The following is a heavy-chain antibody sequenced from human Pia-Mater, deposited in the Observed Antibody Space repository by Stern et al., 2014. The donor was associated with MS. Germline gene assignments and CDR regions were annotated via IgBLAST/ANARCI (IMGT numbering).Heavy chain of an antibody. D-gene: IGHD3-22*01. V-gene: IGHV4-30-2*01. Sequence: QVQLQESGSGLVKPSQTLSLTCAVSGGSISSGGYSWSWIRQPPGKGLEXIGYIYHSGNTDYNPALKSRVTISIDRSENQFSLKLTSVTAADTAVYYCARVRRYHENSGLVDYWGQGTRVTVSS. CDR1: GGSISSGGYS. J-gene: IGHJ4*02. CDR2: IYHSGNT. CDR3: ARVRRYHENSGLVDY.